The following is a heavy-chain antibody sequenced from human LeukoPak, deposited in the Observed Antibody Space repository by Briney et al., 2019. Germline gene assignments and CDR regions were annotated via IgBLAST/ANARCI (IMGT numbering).Heavy chain of an antibody. V-gene: IGHV3-53*01. CDR2: VYSGGST. D-gene: IGHD3-22*01. J-gene: IGHJ4*02. CDR3: ARATYYYHSSGYYYPYYFDY. CDR1: GFTVSSNY. Sequence: GGSLRLSCAASGFTVSSNYMSWVRQAPGKGLEWVSVVYSGGSTYYADSVRGRFTISRDNSKNTLYLQMNTLRAEDTAVYYCARATYYYHSSGYYYPYYFDYWGQGTLVTVS.